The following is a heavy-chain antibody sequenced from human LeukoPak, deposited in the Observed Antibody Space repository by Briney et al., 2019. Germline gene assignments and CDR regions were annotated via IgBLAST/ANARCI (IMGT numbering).Heavy chain of an antibody. CDR3: ARHAVVAGTVYFDY. D-gene: IGHD2-15*01. J-gene: IGHJ4*02. V-gene: IGHV4-59*08. CDR1: GGSISSYY. Sequence: SETLSLTCTVSGGSISSYYWSWTRQPPGKGLEWIGYIYYSGSTNYNPSLKSRVTISVDTSKNQFSLKLSSVTAADTAVYYCARHAVVAGTVYFDYWGQGTLVTVSS. CDR2: IYYSGST.